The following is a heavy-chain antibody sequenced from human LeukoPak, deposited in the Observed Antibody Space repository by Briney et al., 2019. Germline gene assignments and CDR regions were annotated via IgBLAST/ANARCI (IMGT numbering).Heavy chain of an antibody. V-gene: IGHV4-61*02. CDR1: GGSISSGRYY. D-gene: IGHD3-22*01. CDR3: AREDYYDSSGYYWYFDL. CDR2: IYTSGGT. J-gene: IGHJ2*01. Sequence: SQTLSLTCTVSGGSISSGRYYWSWIRQPAGKGLEWIGRIYTSGGTNYNPSLKSRVTISVDTSKNQFSLKLSSVTAADTAVYYCAREDYYDSSGYYWYFDLWGRGTLVTVSS.